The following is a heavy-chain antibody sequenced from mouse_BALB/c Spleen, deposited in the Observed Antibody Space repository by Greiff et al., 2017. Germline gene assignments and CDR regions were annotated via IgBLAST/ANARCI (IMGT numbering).Heavy chain of an antibody. CDR1: GYTFTSYW. CDR2: INPSNGRT. Sequence: VQLQQPGAELVKPGASVKLSCKASGYTFTSYWMHWVKQRPGQGLEWIGEINPSNGRTNYNEKFKSKATLTVDKSSSTAYMQLSSLTSEDSAVYYCARGSLYYPYAMDYWGQGTSVTVSS. J-gene: IGHJ4*01. CDR3: ARGSLYYPYAMDY. D-gene: IGHD6-5*01. V-gene: IGHV1S81*02.